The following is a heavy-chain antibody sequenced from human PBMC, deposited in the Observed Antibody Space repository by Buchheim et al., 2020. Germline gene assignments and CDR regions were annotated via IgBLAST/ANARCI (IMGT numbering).Heavy chain of an antibody. CDR1: GFTFSSYW. CDR2: IKQDGSEK. CDR3: ARDPLSYSSSSLYFQH. J-gene: IGHJ1*01. V-gene: IGHV3-7*01. Sequence: EVQLVESGGGLVQPGGSLRLSCAASGFTFSSYWMSWVRQAPGKGLEWVANIKQDGSEKYYVDSVKGRFTISRDNAQNSLYLQMNSLRAEDTAVYYCARDPLSYSSSSLYFQHWGQGTL. D-gene: IGHD6-6*01.